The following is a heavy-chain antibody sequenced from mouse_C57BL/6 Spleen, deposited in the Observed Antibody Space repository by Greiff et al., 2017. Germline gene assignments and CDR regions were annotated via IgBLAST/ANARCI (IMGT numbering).Heavy chain of an antibody. D-gene: IGHD2-5*01. V-gene: IGHV1-64*01. J-gene: IGHJ4*01. Sequence: QVQLQQPGAELVKPGASVKLSCKASGYTFTSYWMHWVKQRPGQGLEWIGMIHPNSGSTNYNEKFKSKATLTVDKSSSTAYMQISSLTSEDSAVYYCARKGSNYVYYAMDYWGQGTSVTVSS. CDR1: GYTFTSYW. CDR3: ARKGSNYVYYAMDY. CDR2: IHPNSGST.